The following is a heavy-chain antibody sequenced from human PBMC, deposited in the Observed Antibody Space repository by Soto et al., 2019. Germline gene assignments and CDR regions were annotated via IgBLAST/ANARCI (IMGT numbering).Heavy chain of an antibody. CDR2: IYRSGST. V-gene: IGHV4-30-2*01. CDR1: GGSVSSANHS. D-gene: IGHD2-21*01. Sequence: SETLSLTCAVSGGSVSSANHSWSWIRQPPGKGLEWIGNIYRSGSTDYNPSLKSRVTISVDRSKNQFSLKLSSVTAADTAVYYCARVFPNFYYYFDTWGQGTKVTVSS. J-gene: IGHJ4*02. CDR3: ARVFPNFYYYFDT.